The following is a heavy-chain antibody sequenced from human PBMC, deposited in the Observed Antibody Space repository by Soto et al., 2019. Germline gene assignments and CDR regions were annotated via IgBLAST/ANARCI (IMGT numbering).Heavy chain of an antibody. Sequence: QVQLVESGGGVVQPGRSLRLSCEAYGFTFRDYAMHWVRQAPGKGLEWVAAIPSDGSAQHFADSVKGRFSISRDNSKNTLPLQMNSLRPEDAALYYCARAVAGQVRSAWTWLDYWGQGTLVTVSS. V-gene: IGHV3-30-3*01. CDR1: GFTFRDYA. CDR3: ARAVAGQVRSAWTWLDY. CDR2: IPSDGSAQ. D-gene: IGHD1-1*01. J-gene: IGHJ4*02.